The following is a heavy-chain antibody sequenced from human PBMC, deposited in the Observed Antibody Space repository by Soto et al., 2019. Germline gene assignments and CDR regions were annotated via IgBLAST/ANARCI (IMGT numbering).Heavy chain of an antibody. V-gene: IGHV3-23*01. CDR2: ISGSAGST. D-gene: IGHD6-19*01. J-gene: IGHJ6*02. Sequence: LRLSCAASGFTFSSYAMSWVRQAPGKGLEWVSLISGSAGSTYYADSVKGRFTISRDNSKNTLYLQMNSLRAEDTAVYYCAKYRGQWLVSYYYYGMDVWGQGTTVTVSS. CDR1: GFTFSSYA. CDR3: AKYRGQWLVSYYYYGMDV.